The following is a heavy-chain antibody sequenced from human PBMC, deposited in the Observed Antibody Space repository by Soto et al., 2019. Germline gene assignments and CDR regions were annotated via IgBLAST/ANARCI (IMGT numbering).Heavy chain of an antibody. CDR2: IYTSGST. CDR1: GGSISSYY. D-gene: IGHD1-7*01. J-gene: IGHJ5*02. Sequence: SETLSLTCTVSGGSISSYYWSWIRQPAGKGLEWIGRIYTSGSTNYNPSLKSRVTMSVDTSKNQFSLKLSSVTAADTAVYYCARVGRDWNYDVRFDPWGQGTLVTVSS. V-gene: IGHV4-4*07. CDR3: ARVGRDWNYDVRFDP.